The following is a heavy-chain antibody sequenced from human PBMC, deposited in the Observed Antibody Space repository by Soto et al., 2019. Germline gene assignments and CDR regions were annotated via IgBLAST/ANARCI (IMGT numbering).Heavy chain of an antibody. CDR2: INAGNGNT. J-gene: IGHJ6*02. CDR3: ARGIRGYSYGKHYYYYGMDV. CDR1: GYTFTSYA. Sequence: ASVKVSCKASGYTFTSYAMHWVRQAPGQRLEWMGWINAGNGNTKYSQKFQGRVTITRDTSASTAYMELSSLRSEDTAVYYCARGIRGYSYGKHYYYYGMDVWGQGTTVT. D-gene: IGHD5-18*01. V-gene: IGHV1-3*01.